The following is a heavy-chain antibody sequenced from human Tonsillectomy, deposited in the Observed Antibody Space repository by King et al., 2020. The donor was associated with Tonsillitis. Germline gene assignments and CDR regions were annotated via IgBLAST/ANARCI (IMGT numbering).Heavy chain of an antibody. CDR1: GGSFSSSNW. J-gene: IGHJ3*02. CDR3: ARSPNYYDSSGYSWAFDM. Sequence: QLQESGPGLVKPSGTLSLTCAVSGGSFSSSNWWSWVRQPPGKGLEWIGEIYHTGRTNYNPSLKSRVAISVDNSKNQFSLGLTSVTAADTAVYYCARSPNYYDSSGYSWAFDMWGQGTMVTVSS. V-gene: IGHV4-4*02. CDR2: IYHTGRT. D-gene: IGHD3-22*01.